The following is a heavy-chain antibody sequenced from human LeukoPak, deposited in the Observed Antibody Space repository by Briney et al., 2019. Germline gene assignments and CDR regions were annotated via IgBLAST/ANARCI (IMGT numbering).Heavy chain of an antibody. J-gene: IGHJ3*02. CDR3: ARRCSGGSCYSGAFDI. V-gene: IGHV4-39*07. CDR1: SGSISTSNYY. Sequence: PSETLSLTCTVSSGSISTSNYYWGWVRQPPGKALEWIGNIFYSGSTYYSPSLKSRVTISLDTSRNQFSLKLNSVTAVDTAVYYCARRCSGGSCYSGAFDIWGQGTMVTVSS. CDR2: IFYSGST. D-gene: IGHD2-15*01.